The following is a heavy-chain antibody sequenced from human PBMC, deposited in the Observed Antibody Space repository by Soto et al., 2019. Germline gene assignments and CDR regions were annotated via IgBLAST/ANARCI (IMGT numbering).Heavy chain of an antibody. CDR3: ARGRGVYYGSGEIDY. Sequence: QVQLQESGPGLVKPSQTLSLTCTVSGGSISSGGYYWSWIRQHPGKGLEWIGYIYYSGSTYYNPSLMSRVTISVDTSKNQFSLKLSSVTAADTAVYYCARGRGVYYGSGEIDYWGQGTLVTVSS. J-gene: IGHJ4*02. D-gene: IGHD3-10*01. CDR2: IYYSGST. CDR1: GGSISSGGYY. V-gene: IGHV4-31*03.